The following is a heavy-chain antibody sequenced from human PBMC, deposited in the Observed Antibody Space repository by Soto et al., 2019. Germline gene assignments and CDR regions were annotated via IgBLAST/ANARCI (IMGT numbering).Heavy chain of an antibody. CDR2: ISWNSGSI. CDR3: AKDGSQLLRGGMDV. CDR1: GFTFDDYA. D-gene: IGHD2-2*01. Sequence: EVQLVESGGGLVQPGRSLRLSCAASGFTFDDYAMHWVRQAPGKGLEWVSGISWNSGSIGYADSVKGRFTISRDNAKNSLYLQMNSLRAEDTALYYCAKDGSQLLRGGMDVWGQGTTVTVSS. V-gene: IGHV3-9*01. J-gene: IGHJ6*02.